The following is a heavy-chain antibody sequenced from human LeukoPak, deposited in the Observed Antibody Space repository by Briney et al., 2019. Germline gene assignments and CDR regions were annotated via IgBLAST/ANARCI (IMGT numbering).Heavy chain of an antibody. CDR3: AKLTGTADF. Sequence: GGSLRLSCAASGFTFSSYAMIWVRQAPGKALEWVSAISSSGGANTYYADSVKGRFTISRDNSKNTLYLQMNGLRAEDTAVYYCAKLTGTADFWGQGTLVTVSS. D-gene: IGHD1-7*01. J-gene: IGHJ4*02. CDR2: ISSSGGANT. CDR1: GFTFSSYA. V-gene: IGHV3-23*01.